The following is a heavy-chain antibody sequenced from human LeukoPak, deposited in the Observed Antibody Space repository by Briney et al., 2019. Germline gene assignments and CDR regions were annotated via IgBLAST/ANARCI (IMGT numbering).Heavy chain of an antibody. Sequence: SGPTLVKPTQTLTLTCTFSGFSLSTSGVGVGWIRQPPGKALEWLALIYWDDDKRYSPSLKSRLTITKDTSKNQVVLTMTSMDPVDTATYYCAHRPNHLTGPIFDYWGQGTLVTVSS. CDR1: GFSLSTSGVG. J-gene: IGHJ4*02. CDR2: IYWDDDK. D-gene: IGHD3-9*01. V-gene: IGHV2-5*02. CDR3: AHRPNHLTGPIFDY.